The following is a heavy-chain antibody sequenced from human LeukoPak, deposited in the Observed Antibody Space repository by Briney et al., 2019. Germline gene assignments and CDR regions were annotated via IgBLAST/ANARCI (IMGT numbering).Heavy chain of an antibody. J-gene: IGHJ4*02. Sequence: ASVKVSCKASGYTFTSYYMHWVRQAPGQGLEWMGWINPNSGGTNYAQKFQGRVTMTRDTSISTAYVELSRLRSDDTAVYYCARYDYYGSGSHVWGQGTLVTVSS. CDR1: GYTFTSYY. V-gene: IGHV1-2*02. D-gene: IGHD3-10*01. CDR2: INPNSGGT. CDR3: ARYDYYGSGSHV.